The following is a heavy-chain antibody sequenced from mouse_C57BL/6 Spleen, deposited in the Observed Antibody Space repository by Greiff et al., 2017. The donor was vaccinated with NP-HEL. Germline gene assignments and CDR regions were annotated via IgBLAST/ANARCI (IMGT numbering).Heavy chain of an antibody. CDR1: GFNIKDDY. Sequence: EVQLVESGAELVRPGASVKLSCTASGFNIKDDYMHWVKQRPEQGLEWIGWIDPENGDTEYASKFQGKATITADTSSNTAYLQLSSLTSEDTAVYYCTTYGSSTRYFDVWGTGTTGTVSS. CDR3: TTYGSSTRYFDV. D-gene: IGHD1-1*01. CDR2: IDPENGDT. V-gene: IGHV14-4*01. J-gene: IGHJ1*03.